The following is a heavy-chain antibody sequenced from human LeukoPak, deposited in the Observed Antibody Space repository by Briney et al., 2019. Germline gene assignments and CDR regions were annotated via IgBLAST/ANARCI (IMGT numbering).Heavy chain of an antibody. D-gene: IGHD5-18*01. J-gene: IGHJ3*02. Sequence: GGSLRLSCAASGFTFSTYSINWVRQAPGKGLEWVSYISSGSSTKYYADSVKGRFTISRDNSKNTLYLQMNSLRAEDTAVYYCANGIQLWAPDAFDIWGQGTMVTVSS. CDR3: ANGIQLWAPDAFDI. CDR1: GFTFSTYS. V-gene: IGHV3-48*01. CDR2: ISSGSSTK.